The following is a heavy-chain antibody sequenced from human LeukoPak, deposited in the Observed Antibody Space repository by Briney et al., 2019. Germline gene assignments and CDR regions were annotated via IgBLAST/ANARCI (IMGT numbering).Heavy chain of an antibody. D-gene: IGHD2-2*01. CDR1: GGTFSSYA. Sequence: SVKVSCKASGGTFSSYAISWVRQAPGQGLEWMGGIIPIFGTANYAQKFQGRVTITADESPSTAYMELSSLRSEDTAVYYCARESGYCSSTSCYGYYYYMDVWGKGTTVTVSS. CDR3: ARESGYCSSTSCYGYYYYMDV. J-gene: IGHJ6*03. CDR2: IIPIFGTA. V-gene: IGHV1-69*13.